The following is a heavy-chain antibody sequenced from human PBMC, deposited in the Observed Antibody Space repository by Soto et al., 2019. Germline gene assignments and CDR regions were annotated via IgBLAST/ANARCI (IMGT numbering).Heavy chain of an antibody. CDR2: ISGSGGST. CDR3: AKQEYSSSSGARGGAFDI. J-gene: IGHJ3*02. Sequence: GGSLRLSCGASGFTFSSYAMSWVRQAPGKGLEWVSAISGSGGSTYYADSVKGRFTISRDDSKNTLYLQMNSLRAEDTAVYYCAKQEYSSSSGARGGAFDIWGQGTMVTV. V-gene: IGHV3-23*01. CDR1: GFTFSSYA. D-gene: IGHD6-6*01.